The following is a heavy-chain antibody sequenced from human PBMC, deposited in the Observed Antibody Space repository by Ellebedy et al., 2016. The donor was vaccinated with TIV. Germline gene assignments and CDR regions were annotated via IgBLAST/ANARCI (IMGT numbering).Heavy chain of an antibody. Sequence: SETLSLTCTVSGGSMSRSSYYWAWIRQPPGKGLEWIGSMYYSGSTYYNPSLKSRVTIFADTSKNQFSLRLSSVTAADTAVYYCARWFGELLYVRWFDPWGQGTLVTVSS. V-gene: IGHV4-39*01. J-gene: IGHJ5*02. CDR1: GGSMSRSSYY. CDR3: ARWFGELLYVRWFDP. D-gene: IGHD3-10*01. CDR2: MYYSGST.